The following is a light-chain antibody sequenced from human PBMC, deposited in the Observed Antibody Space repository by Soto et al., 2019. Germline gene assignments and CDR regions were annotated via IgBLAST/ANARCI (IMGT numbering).Light chain of an antibody. V-gene: IGKV3-20*01. CDR2: GAS. CDR1: QSVSSSY. CDR3: QQYGSSPPYT. J-gene: IGKJ2*01. Sequence: EIVLTQSPGTLSSSPGERATLSCRASQSVSSSYVAWYQQKPGQAPRLLIYGASSRATGIPDRFSGSGSGTDFTLTISRLEPEDFAVYYCQQYGSSPPYTFGQGTKLEIK.